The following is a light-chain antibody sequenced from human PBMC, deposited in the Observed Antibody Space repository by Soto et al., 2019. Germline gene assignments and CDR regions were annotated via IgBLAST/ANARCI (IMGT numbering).Light chain of an antibody. J-gene: IGKJ1*01. CDR3: QQYYNWPRT. CDR2: GAS. CDR1: QSVSSN. V-gene: IGKV3-15*01. Sequence: EIVMTHSPATLSVCPGEIATLSCRASQSVSSNLAWYQQKPGQAPRLLIYGASTRATGIPARFSGSGSGTEFTLTISSLQSEDFAVYYCQQYYNWPRTFGQGTKVDIK.